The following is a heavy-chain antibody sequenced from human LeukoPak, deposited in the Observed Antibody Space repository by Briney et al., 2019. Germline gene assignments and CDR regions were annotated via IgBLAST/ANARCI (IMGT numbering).Heavy chain of an antibody. CDR2: ISPYNGST. CDR3: ARVVVAGGGNWFDP. CDR1: GYTFTSYG. D-gene: IGHD6-19*01. V-gene: IGHV1-18*04. J-gene: IGHJ5*02. Sequence: ASVKVSCKASGYTFTSYGISWVRQAPGQGLEWMGWISPYNGSTNYAQNLQGRVTMTTDASTSTAYMELRSLRSDDTAVYYCARVVVAGGGNWFDPWGQGTLVTVSS.